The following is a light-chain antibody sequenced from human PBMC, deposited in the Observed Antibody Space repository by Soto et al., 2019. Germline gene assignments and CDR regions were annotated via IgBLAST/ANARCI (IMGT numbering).Light chain of an antibody. J-gene: IGLJ2*01. V-gene: IGLV2-14*01. CDR1: SSDVGGYNY. CDR3: SSYTSSSTVV. Sequence: QSALTQPASVSGSPGQSITISCTGTSSDVGGYNYVSWYQQHPGKAPKVMIYEVSNRPSGVSNRFSGSKSGNTASLIISGLQAEDEADYYCSSYTSSSTVVFGGGTKDRP. CDR2: EVS.